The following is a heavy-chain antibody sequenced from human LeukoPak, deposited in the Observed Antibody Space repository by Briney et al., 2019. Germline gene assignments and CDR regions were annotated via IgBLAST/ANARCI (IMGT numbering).Heavy chain of an antibody. CDR2: IYHSGST. CDR1: GGFISSSNYS. V-gene: IGHV4-39*07. J-gene: IGHJ3*02. D-gene: IGHD3-22*01. CDR3: ARDLEPYYYDSSGAFDI. Sequence: SETLSLTCTVSGGFISSSNYSWGWIRQPPGKGLEWIGSIYHSGSTYYNPSLKSRVTISVDTSKNQFSLKLSSVTAADTAVYYCARDLEPYYYDSSGAFDIWGQGTMVTVSS.